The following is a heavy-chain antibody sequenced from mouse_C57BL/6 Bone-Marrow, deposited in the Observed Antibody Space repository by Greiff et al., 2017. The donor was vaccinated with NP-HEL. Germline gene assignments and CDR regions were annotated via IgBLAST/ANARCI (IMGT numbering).Heavy chain of an antibody. D-gene: IGHD2-2*01. J-gene: IGHJ2*01. CDR3: ASGSSYFDY. CDR1: GYTFTSYW. V-gene: IGHV1-69*01. CDR2: IDPSDSYT. Sequence: QVQLQQPGAELVMPGASVKLSCKASGYTFTSYWMHWVKQRPGQGLEWIGEIDPSDSYTNYNQKFKGKSKLTVDKSSSTAYMQLSSLTSEDSAVYYCASGSSYFDYWGQGTTLTVSS.